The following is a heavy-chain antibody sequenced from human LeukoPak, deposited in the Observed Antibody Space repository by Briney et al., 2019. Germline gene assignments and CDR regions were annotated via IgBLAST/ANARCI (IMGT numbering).Heavy chain of an antibody. V-gene: IGHV4-59*01. CDR2: IYYSEST. Sequence: SETLSLTCTVSGGSISSYYWSWIRQPPGKGLEWIGYIYYSESTNYNPSLKSRVTISVDTSKNQFSLKLSSVTAADTAVYYCAREKSDSSGYYYGYAFDIWGQGTMVTVSS. J-gene: IGHJ3*02. CDR3: AREKSDSSGYYYGYAFDI. CDR1: GGSISSYY. D-gene: IGHD3-22*01.